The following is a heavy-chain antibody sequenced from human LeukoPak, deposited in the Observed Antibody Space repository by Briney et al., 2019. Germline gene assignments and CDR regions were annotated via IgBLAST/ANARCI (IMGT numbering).Heavy chain of an antibody. CDR1: GGSISSYY. Sequence: PSETLSLTCTVSGGSISSYYWSWIRQPPGKGLEWIGYIYYSGSTNYNPSLKSRVTISVDTSKNQFSLKLSSVTAADTAVYYCARANWGLVSDAFDIWGQGTMVTVSS. CDR3: ARANWGLVSDAFDI. V-gene: IGHV4-59*01. D-gene: IGHD7-27*01. J-gene: IGHJ3*02. CDR2: IYYSGST.